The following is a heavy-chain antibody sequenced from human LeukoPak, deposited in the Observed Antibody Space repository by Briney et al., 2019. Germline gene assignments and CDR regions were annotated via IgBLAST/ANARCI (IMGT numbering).Heavy chain of an antibody. D-gene: IGHD3-3*01. Sequence: SVKVSCEASGGTFSSYAISWVRQAPGEGLEWMGGIIPIFGTANYAQKFQGRVTITADESTSTAYMELSSLRSEDTAVYYCARGSETIFGVVIPYYYYYMDVWGKGTTVTVSS. J-gene: IGHJ6*03. CDR2: IIPIFGTA. V-gene: IGHV1-69*13. CDR1: GGTFSSYA. CDR3: ARGSETIFGVVIPYYYYYMDV.